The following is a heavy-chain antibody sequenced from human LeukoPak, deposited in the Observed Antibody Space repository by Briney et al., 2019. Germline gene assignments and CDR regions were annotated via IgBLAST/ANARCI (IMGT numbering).Heavy chain of an antibody. V-gene: IGHV3-33*01. Sequence: GGSLRLSCAASGFTFSSYGIHWVRQAPGKGLEWVAVVWYDGRNRDYADSVKGRFTISKDNSNNMVFLQMDRLRAEDTAAYYCARLWGGNGYSGGSLDLWGQGTLVTVSS. CDR3: ARLWGGNGYSGGSLDL. J-gene: IGHJ5*02. D-gene: IGHD3-16*01. CDR1: GFTFSSYG. CDR2: VWYDGRNR.